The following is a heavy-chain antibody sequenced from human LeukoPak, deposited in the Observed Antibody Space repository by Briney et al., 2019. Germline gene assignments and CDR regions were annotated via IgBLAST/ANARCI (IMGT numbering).Heavy chain of an antibody. CDR2: IREDGSEK. J-gene: IGHJ1*01. Sequence: GGSLRLSCAASGFTFSSYWMNWVRQAPGKGLEWVANIREDGSEKYYVDSVKGRFTISRDNAKNSLYLQMNSLRAEDTAVYYCARGGHIVVVTSGVLAEYFQHWGQGTLVTVSS. D-gene: IGHD2-21*02. CDR3: ARGGHIVVVTSGVLAEYFQH. V-gene: IGHV3-7*02. CDR1: GFTFSSYW.